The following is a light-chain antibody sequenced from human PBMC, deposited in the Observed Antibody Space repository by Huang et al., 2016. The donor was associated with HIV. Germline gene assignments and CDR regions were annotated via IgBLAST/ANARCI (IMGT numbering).Light chain of an antibody. Sequence: IQLNQSPSSLSASVGERVAITCRASQDIGKSLAWYQQRPGKAPKPLIYAASTLQGGVSSRFSGSVSGTYFTLTINDLQPEDFATYYCQQLKDYPVTFGQGTRLDIE. CDR3: QQLKDYPVT. V-gene: IGKV1-9*01. J-gene: IGKJ5*01. CDR1: QDIGKS. CDR2: AAS.